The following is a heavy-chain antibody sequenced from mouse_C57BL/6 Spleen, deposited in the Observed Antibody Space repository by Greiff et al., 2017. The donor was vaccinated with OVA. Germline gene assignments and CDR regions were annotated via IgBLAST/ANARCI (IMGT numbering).Heavy chain of an antibody. Sequence: DVHLVESGGGLVKPGGSLKLSCAASGFTFSSYAMSWVRQTPEKRLEWVATISDGGSYTYYPDNVKGRFTISRDNAKNNLYLQMSHLKSEDTAMYYCARDGRKGFDYWGQGTTLTVSS. CDR1: GFTFSSYA. D-gene: IGHD4-1*01. J-gene: IGHJ2*01. CDR2: ISDGGSYT. CDR3: ARDGRKGFDY. V-gene: IGHV5-4*01.